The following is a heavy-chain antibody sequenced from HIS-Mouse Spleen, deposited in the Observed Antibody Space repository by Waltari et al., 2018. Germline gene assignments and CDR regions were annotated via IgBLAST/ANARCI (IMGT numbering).Heavy chain of an antibody. CDR1: GGSISSSSYY. J-gene: IGHJ2*01. Sequence: QLQLQESGPGLVKPSETLSLPCTVSGGSISSSSYYRGWIRQPPGKGLEWIGSSYYSGSTYYNPSLKSRVTISVDTSKNQFSLKLSSVTAADTAVYYCAREIPYSSSWYDWYFDLWGRGTLVTVSS. D-gene: IGHD6-13*01. CDR2: SYYSGST. V-gene: IGHV4-39*07. CDR3: AREIPYSSSWYDWYFDL.